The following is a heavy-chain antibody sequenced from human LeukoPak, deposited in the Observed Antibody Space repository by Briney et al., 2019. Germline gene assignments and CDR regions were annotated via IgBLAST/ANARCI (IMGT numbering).Heavy chain of an antibody. CDR1: GFTVSSNS. Sequence: SGGSLRLSCAASGFTVSSNSMSWVRQAPGKGLEWVSVIYSGGSTYYADSVKGRFTISRDNSKNTLYLQMNSLRAEDTAVYYCAAYYYGSGSYHMYYYYYMDVWGKGTTVTVSS. V-gene: IGHV3-53*01. J-gene: IGHJ6*03. CDR2: IYSGGST. D-gene: IGHD3-10*01. CDR3: AAYYYGSGSYHMYYYYYMDV.